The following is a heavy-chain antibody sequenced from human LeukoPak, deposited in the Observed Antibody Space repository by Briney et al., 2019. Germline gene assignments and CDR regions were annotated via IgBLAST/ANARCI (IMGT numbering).Heavy chain of an antibody. J-gene: IGHJ3*02. D-gene: IGHD2-8*01. Sequence: GASLKISFKGSGYRFTSYWIGWGRPMPGKGLEWMGIIYPGDSDTRYSPSFQGQVTISADKSISTAYLQWSSLKASDTAMYYCARRVFLGDAFDIWGQGTMVTVSS. CDR2: IYPGDSDT. V-gene: IGHV5-51*01. CDR3: ARRVFLGDAFDI. CDR1: GYRFTSYW.